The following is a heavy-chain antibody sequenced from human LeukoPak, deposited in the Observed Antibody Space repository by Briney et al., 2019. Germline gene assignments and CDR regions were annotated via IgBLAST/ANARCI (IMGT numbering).Heavy chain of an antibody. CDR3: AAPLITMIADYYYYYGMDV. V-gene: IGHV3-7*03. J-gene: IGHJ6*02. CDR1: GFTFSSYW. CDR2: INHNGNVN. Sequence: GGSLRLSCAASGFTFSSYWMNWARQAPGKGLEWVASINHNGNVNYYVDSVKGRFTISRDNAKNSLYLQMSNLRAEDTAVYYCAAPLITMIADYYYYYGMDVWGQGTTVTVSS. D-gene: IGHD3-22*01.